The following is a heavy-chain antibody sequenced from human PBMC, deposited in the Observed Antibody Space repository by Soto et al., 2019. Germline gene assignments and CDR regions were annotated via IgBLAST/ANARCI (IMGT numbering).Heavy chain of an antibody. V-gene: IGHV1-69*08. Sequence: QVQLVQSGAEVKKPGSSVKVSCKASGGTFSSYTISWVRQAPGQGLEWMGRIIPILGIANYAQKFQGRVTITADKSTSTAYMELSSLRSEDTAVYYCAGDPSTGYSSGWYYSYWGQGTLVTVSS. J-gene: IGHJ4*02. CDR2: IIPILGIA. D-gene: IGHD6-19*01. CDR3: AGDPSTGYSSGWYYSY. CDR1: GGTFSSYT.